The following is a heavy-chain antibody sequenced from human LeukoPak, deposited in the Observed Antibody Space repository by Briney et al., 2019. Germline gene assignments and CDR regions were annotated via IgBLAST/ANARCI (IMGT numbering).Heavy chain of an antibody. J-gene: IGHJ4*02. D-gene: IGHD6-19*01. Sequence: GGSLRLSCAASGFTFSRYWMSWVRQAPGKGLEWVANIKEDGSRNHYVDSVKGRFTISRDNAKNSLYLQMSSLRAEDTAVYYCARQLSGWYDSDPYWGQGTLVTVSS. CDR2: IKEDGSRN. CDR3: ARQLSGWYDSDPY. V-gene: IGHV3-7*05. CDR1: GFTFSRYW.